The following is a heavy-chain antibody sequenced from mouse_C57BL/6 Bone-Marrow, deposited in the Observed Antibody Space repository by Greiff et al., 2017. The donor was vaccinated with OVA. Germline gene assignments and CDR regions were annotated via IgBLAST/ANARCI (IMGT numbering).Heavy chain of an antibody. J-gene: IGHJ1*03. V-gene: IGHV5-2*03. D-gene: IGHD2-5*01. CDR1: EYEFPSHD. CDR2: INSDGGST. CDR3: ARLYSNYGYFDV. Sequence: EVKVEESGGGLVQPGESLKLSCESNEYEFPSHDMSWVRKTPEKRLELVAAINSDGGSTYYPDTMERRFIISRDNTKKTLYLQMSSLRSEDTALYYCARLYSNYGYFDVWGTGTTVTVSS.